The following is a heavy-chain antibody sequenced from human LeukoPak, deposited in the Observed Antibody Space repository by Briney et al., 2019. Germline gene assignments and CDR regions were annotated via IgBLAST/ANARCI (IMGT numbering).Heavy chain of an antibody. J-gene: IGHJ1*01. CDR3: ARAPSEIGGYYPEYFRH. CDR2: IKSDGST. D-gene: IGHD3-22*01. CDR1: GFTFSSYW. Sequence: GGSLRLSCAASGFTFSSYWMHWVRQAPGKGLVLVSRIKSDGSTNYADSAKGRFTISRDNAKNTVSLQMNSLRAEDTGVYYCARAPSEIGGYYPEYFRHWGQGTLVTVSS. V-gene: IGHV3-74*01.